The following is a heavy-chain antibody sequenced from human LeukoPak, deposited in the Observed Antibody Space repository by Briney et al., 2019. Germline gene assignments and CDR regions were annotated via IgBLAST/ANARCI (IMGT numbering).Heavy chain of an antibody. Sequence: GGSLRLSCAASGFTFSSHAMSWVRRAPGKGLEWVSAISGSGGSTYYADSVKGRFTISRDNSKNTLYLQMNSLRAEDTAVYYCAKGGWCSSTSCRLYYYYYYYMDVWGKGTTVTVSS. D-gene: IGHD2-2*01. CDR3: AKGGWCSSTSCRLYYYYYYYMDV. CDR2: ISGSGGST. J-gene: IGHJ6*03. CDR1: GFTFSSHA. V-gene: IGHV3-23*01.